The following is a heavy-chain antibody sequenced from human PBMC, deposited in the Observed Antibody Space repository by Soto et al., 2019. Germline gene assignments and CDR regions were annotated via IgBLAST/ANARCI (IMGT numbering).Heavy chain of an antibody. Sequence: ASVKVSCKASGYTFTSYGISWVRQAPGQGLEWMGWISAYNGNTNYAQKLQGRVTMTTDTSTSTAYMELRSLRSDDTAVYYCARTKSMIVVVTYSDYWGQGTLVTVSS. CDR3: ARTKSMIVVVTYSDY. J-gene: IGHJ4*02. D-gene: IGHD3-22*01. CDR2: ISAYNGNT. V-gene: IGHV1-18*01. CDR1: GYTFTSYG.